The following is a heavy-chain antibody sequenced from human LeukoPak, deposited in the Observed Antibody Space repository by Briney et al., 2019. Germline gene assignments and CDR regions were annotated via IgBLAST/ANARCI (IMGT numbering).Heavy chain of an antibody. J-gene: IGHJ6*03. V-gene: IGHV4-59*01. CDR3: ARNPGYSSGWYNGYYYMDV. Sequence: SETLSLTXTVSGGSISSYYWSWIRQPPGKGLEWIGYIYYSGSTNYNPSLKSRVTISVDTSKNQFSLKLSSVTAADTAVYYCARNPGYSSGWYNGYYYMDVWGKGTTVTVSS. CDR1: GGSISSYY. CDR2: IYYSGST. D-gene: IGHD6-19*01.